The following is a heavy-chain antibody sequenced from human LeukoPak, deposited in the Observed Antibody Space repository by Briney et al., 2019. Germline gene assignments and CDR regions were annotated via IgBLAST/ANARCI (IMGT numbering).Heavy chain of an antibody. CDR1: GGSFSSYA. J-gene: IGHJ6*02. CDR3: ARDGEYNWNDGNYGMDV. Sequence: VASVKVSFKASGGSFSSYAISWVRQAPGQGLEWMGRIIPILGRANYAQKFQGRVTITADKSTSTAYMELSSLRSEDTAVYYCARDGEYNWNDGNYGMDVWGQGTTVTVSS. CDR2: IIPILGRA. V-gene: IGHV1-69*04. D-gene: IGHD1-20*01.